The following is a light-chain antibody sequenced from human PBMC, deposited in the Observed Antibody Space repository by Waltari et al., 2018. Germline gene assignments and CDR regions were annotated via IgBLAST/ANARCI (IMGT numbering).Light chain of an antibody. J-gene: IGLJ1*01. Sequence: QSALTQPASVSGSPGQSITISCTGTSSDVGTYNSVSWYQQHPGKGPILIIYEVNKRSRGVSNGVSGSKSGNTASLTISGLQTEDEADYYCSSYTGWIYVFGSGTKVTVL. CDR3: SSYTGWIYV. CDR1: SSDVGTYNS. V-gene: IGLV2-14*02. CDR2: EVN.